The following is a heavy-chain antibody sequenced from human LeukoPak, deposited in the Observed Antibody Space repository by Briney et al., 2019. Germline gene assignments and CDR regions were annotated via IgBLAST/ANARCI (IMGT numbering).Heavy chain of an antibody. V-gene: IGHV3-30*04. Sequence: QPGGSLRLSCAASGFTFSSYAMHWVRRAPGKGLEWVAVISYDGSNKYYADSVKGRFTISRDNSKNTLYLQMNSLRAEDTAVYYCASLGYSSSWYNYYYYYYMDVWGKGTTVTVSS. CDR2: ISYDGSNK. CDR3: ASLGYSSSWYNYYYYYYMDV. D-gene: IGHD6-13*01. J-gene: IGHJ6*03. CDR1: GFTFSSYA.